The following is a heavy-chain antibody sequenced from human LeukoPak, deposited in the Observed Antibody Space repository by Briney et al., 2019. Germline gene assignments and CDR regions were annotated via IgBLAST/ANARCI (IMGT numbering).Heavy chain of an antibody. CDR2: ISPTGSTT. CDR1: GFSFSGHW. J-gene: IGHJ4*02. V-gene: IGHV3-74*01. D-gene: IGHD6-6*01. Sequence: GGSLRLSCTASGFSFSGHWVHWARQLPGKGLVWVSRISPTGSTTSYADSVKGRLTVSRDNAKNTLYLQVNNLRAEDTAVYYCARGPNSNWSGLDFWGQGTLLTVSS. CDR3: ARGPNSNWSGLDF.